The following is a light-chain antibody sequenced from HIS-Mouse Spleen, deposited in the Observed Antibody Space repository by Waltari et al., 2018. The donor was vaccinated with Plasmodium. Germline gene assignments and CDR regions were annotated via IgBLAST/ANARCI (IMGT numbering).Light chain of an antibody. J-gene: IGKJ2*01. Sequence: DIVMTQSPDSLAVSLGERATINCKSCQSVLYSSNNKNYLAWYQQKPGTPPKLLIYWASTRESGVPDRFSGSGSGTDFTLTISSLQAEDVAVYYCQQYYSTPYTFGQGTKLEIK. CDR3: QQYYSTPYT. CDR2: WAS. V-gene: IGKV4-1*01. CDR1: QSVLYSSNNKNY.